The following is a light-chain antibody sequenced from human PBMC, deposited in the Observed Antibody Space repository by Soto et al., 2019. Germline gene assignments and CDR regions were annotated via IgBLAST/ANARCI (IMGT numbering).Light chain of an antibody. J-gene: IGKJ1*01. CDR2: DAS. CDR1: QSVSSNH. V-gene: IGKV3-20*01. CDR3: QQYGSSPRT. Sequence: ENVLTQSPGTLSLSPGERATLSCRASQSVSSNHLAWYQQKPGRAPRLLIYDASSRATGIPDRFSGSGSGTDFTLTISRLEPEDFAVYFCQQYGSSPRTFGQGTKV.